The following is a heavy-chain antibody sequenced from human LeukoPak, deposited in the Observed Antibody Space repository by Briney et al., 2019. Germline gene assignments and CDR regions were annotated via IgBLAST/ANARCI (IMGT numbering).Heavy chain of an antibody. CDR3: ARDSATVARGCFDF. J-gene: IGHJ4*02. D-gene: IGHD4-23*01. Sequence: SETLSLTCTVSGGSISSSRYYWSWIRQPPGKGLEWIGYIYYSGSTYYNPSLKSRVTISIDTSNNQFSLKLSSVTAADTAVYFCARDSATVARGCFDFWGQGTLVTVSS. CDR1: GGSISSSRYY. CDR2: IYYSGST. V-gene: IGHV4-30-4*01.